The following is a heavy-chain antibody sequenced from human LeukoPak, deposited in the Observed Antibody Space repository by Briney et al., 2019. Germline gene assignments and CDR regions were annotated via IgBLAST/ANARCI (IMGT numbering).Heavy chain of an antibody. V-gene: IGHV3-23*01. CDR2: ISGSGGST. J-gene: IGHJ1*01. CDR3: AKYIPDSSGYYYGYLQH. CDR1: GFTFSSYA. Sequence: GGSLRLSCAASGFTFSSYAMSWVRQAPGKGLEWVSAISGSGGSTYYADSVKGRFTISRDNSKNTLYLQMNSLRAEDTAVYYCAKYIPDSSGYYYGYLQHWGQGTLVTVSS. D-gene: IGHD3-22*01.